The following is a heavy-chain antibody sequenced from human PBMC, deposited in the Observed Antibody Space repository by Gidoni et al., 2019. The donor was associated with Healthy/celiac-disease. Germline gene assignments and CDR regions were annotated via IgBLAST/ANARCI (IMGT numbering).Heavy chain of an antibody. J-gene: IGHJ4*02. CDR1: GFTFSSYA. V-gene: IGHV3-23*01. CDR3: AKDTHYRITMVRGVINPPVGY. D-gene: IGHD3-10*01. CDR2: ISGSGGST. Sequence: EVQLLESGGGLVQPGGSLRLSCAASGFTFSSYAMSWVRQAPGKGLEWVSAISGSGGSTYYADSVKGRFTISRDNSKNTLYLQMNSLRAEDTAVYYCAKDTHYRITMVRGVINPPVGYWGQGTLVTVSS.